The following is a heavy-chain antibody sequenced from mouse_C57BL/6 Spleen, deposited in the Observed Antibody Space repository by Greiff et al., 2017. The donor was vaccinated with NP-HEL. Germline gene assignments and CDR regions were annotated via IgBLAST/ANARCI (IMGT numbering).Heavy chain of an antibody. CDR1: GYAFSSSW. CDR3: ARGIDSSGPMDY. D-gene: IGHD3-2*02. V-gene: IGHV1-82*01. CDR2: IYPGDGDT. Sequence: QVQLQQSGPELVKPGASVKISCKASGYAFSSSWMNWVKQRPGKGLEWIGRIYPGDGDTNYNGKFKGKATLTADKSSSTAYMQLSSLTSEDSAVYFCARGIDSSGPMDYWGQGTSVTVSS. J-gene: IGHJ4*01.